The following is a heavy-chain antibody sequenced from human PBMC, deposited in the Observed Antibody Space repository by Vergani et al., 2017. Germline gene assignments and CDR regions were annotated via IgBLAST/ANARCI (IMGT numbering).Heavy chain of an antibody. CDR1: GFTFSNYD. V-gene: IGHV3-30*02. Sequence: QVQLVESGGGVVQRGGSLILSCATSGFTFSNYDMQWIRQGPGKGLEFVAFIQFDGSNQYYADSVKGRFTLPRDFSKNTLYLQLNSLRTDDTATYYCAKHFRGWGIDYWGQGTQVIVSS. D-gene: IGHD3-16*01. J-gene: IGHJ4*02. CDR2: IQFDGSNQ. CDR3: AKHFRGWGIDY.